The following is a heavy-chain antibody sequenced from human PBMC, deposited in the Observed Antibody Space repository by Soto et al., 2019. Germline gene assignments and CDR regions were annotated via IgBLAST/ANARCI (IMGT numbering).Heavy chain of an antibody. CDR1: GGTFSSYT. D-gene: IGHD5-18*01. J-gene: IGHJ4*02. V-gene: IGHV1-69*02. CDR2: IIPILGIA. Sequence: QVQLVQSGAEVKKPGSSVKVSCKASGGTFSSYTISWVRQAPGQGLEWMGRIIPILGIANYAQKFQGRVKITADKSTSTAYMERSSLRSEDTAVYCCARARDTAMVHFDYWGQGTLVTVSS. CDR3: ARARDTAMVHFDY.